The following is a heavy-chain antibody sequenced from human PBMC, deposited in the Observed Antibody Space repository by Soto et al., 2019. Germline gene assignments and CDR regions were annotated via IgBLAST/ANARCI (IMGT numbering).Heavy chain of an antibody. D-gene: IGHD6-13*01. Sequence: GASVKVSCKASGFTFSDYGLSWVRQAPGQPLEWMGWISGDNINSKYSQKFQGRLTMTTDTSTATASMELRSLTSDDTAVYYCGSEGQQLAQEKYYQFNGMDVWGQGTTVTVSS. CDR1: GFTFSDYG. J-gene: IGHJ6*02. CDR3: GSEGQQLAQEKYYQFNGMDV. V-gene: IGHV1-18*01. CDR2: ISGDNINS.